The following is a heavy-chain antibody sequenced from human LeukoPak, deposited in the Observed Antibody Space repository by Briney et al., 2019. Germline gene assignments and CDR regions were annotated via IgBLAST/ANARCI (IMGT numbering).Heavy chain of an antibody. CDR1: GFTFSSYS. V-gene: IGHV3-21*01. CDR3: ARDPYYDFWSGYQRTPYFDY. J-gene: IGHJ4*02. D-gene: IGHD3-3*01. CDR2: ISSSSSYI. Sequence: GGSLRLSCAASGFTFSSYSMNWVRQAPGKGLEWVSSISSSSSYIYYADSVKGRFTISRDNAKNSLYLQMNSLRAEDTAVYYCARDPYYDFWSGYQRTPYFDYWGQGTLVTVSS.